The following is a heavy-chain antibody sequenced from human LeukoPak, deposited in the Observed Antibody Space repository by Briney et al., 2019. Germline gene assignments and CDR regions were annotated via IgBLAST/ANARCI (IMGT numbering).Heavy chain of an antibody. Sequence: SETLSLTCAVSGGSITSTNWWSWVRQPPGKGLEWIGEIYHNGNTNYNPSLKSRVTISVHTSKNQFSLNLSSVTAADTAVYYCARGYTSGWSPALDIWGQGTMVTVSS. V-gene: IGHV4-4*02. J-gene: IGHJ3*02. CDR3: ARGYTSGWSPALDI. D-gene: IGHD6-19*01. CDR2: IYHNGNT. CDR1: GGSITSTNW.